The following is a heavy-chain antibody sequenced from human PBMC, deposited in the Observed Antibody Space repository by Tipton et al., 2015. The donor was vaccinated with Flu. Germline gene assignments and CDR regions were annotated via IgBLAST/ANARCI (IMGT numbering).Heavy chain of an antibody. V-gene: IGHV4-34*01. Sequence: TLSLTCAVYGGSFNGYYWSWIRQSPGKGLEWIAEINHSGSTNYNPSLKSRVTISVDTSKNQFSLNLTSVTAADTAVYFCARVGGLGYDYGSGRLSNYNYYYGMDVWGQGTTVTVSS. D-gene: IGHD3-10*01. J-gene: IGHJ6*02. CDR1: GGSFNGYY. CDR2: INHSGST. CDR3: ARVGGLGYDYGSGRLSNYNYYYGMDV.